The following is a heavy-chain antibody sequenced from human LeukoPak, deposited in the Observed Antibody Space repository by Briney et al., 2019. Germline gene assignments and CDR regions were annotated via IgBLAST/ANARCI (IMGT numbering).Heavy chain of an antibody. CDR2: INHSGST. D-gene: IGHD6-13*01. Sequence: SETLSLTCAVYGGSFGGYYWSWIRQPPGKGLEWIGEINHSGSTNYNPSLKSRVTISVDTSKNQFSLKLSSVTAADTAVYYCARGLAAAPIINWFDPWGQGTLVTVSS. CDR1: GGSFGGYY. CDR3: ARGLAAAPIINWFDP. V-gene: IGHV4-34*01. J-gene: IGHJ5*02.